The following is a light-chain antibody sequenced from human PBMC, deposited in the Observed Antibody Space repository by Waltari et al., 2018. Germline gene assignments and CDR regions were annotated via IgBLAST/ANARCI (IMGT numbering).Light chain of an antibody. CDR3: QSYDTTLSAVV. CDR2: SFS. V-gene: IGLV1-40*01. Sequence: QSVLTQPPSVSGAPGQRVTISCSGTKSNIGADFDVHWYQQVPGTAPKLLLHSFSSRPYGVSDRFSSFTSGASASVVITGLQAEDKAMYYCQSYDTTLSAVVFGGGTRLTV. J-gene: IGLJ2*01. CDR1: KSNIGADFD.